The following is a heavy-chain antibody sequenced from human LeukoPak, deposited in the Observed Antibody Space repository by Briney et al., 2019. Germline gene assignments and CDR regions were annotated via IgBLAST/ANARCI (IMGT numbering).Heavy chain of an antibody. Sequence: GGSLRLSCAASGFTFSSYWMSWVRQAPGKGLEWVANIKQDGSDKYYVDSVKGRFIIFRDNAMNSLYLQMNNLRAEDTAVYYCARAAGDKAANARFDYWGQGTLVTVSS. V-gene: IGHV3-7*03. J-gene: IGHJ4*02. D-gene: IGHD4-23*01. CDR1: GFTFSSYW. CDR3: ARAAGDKAANARFDY. CDR2: IKQDGSDK.